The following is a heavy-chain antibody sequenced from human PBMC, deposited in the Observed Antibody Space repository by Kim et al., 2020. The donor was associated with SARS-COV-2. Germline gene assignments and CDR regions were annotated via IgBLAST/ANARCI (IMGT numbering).Heavy chain of an antibody. CDR2: ISSSGSTI. CDR3: AREVYDILTGYYYYYYYGMDV. Sequence: GGSLRLSCAASGFTFSDYYMSWIRQAPGKGLEWVSYISSSGSTIYYADSVKGRFTISRDNAKNSLYLQMNSLRAEDTAVYYCAREVYDILTGYYYYYYYGMDVWGQGTTVTVSS. J-gene: IGHJ6*02. D-gene: IGHD3-9*01. V-gene: IGHV3-11*01. CDR1: GFTFSDYY.